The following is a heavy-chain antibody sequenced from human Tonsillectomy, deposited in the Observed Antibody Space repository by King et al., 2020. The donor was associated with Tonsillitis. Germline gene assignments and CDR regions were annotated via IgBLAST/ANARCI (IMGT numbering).Heavy chain of an antibody. Sequence: VQLVESGGGVVQPGRSLRLSCAASAFTFSSYGMHWVRQAPGKGLEWVAVISYDGSNKYYADSVKGRFTISRDNSKNTLYLQMSSLRAEDTAVYYCAKGVEGGYYSNFDYWGQGTLVTVSS. V-gene: IGHV3-30*18. CDR2: ISYDGSNK. CDR3: AKGVEGGYYSNFDY. J-gene: IGHJ4*02. CDR1: AFTFSSYG. D-gene: IGHD3-22*01.